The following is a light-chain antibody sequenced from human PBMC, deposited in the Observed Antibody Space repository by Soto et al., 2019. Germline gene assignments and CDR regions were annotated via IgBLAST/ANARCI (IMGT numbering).Light chain of an antibody. CDR3: SSFAGPVWV. CDR2: DVT. Sequence: QSALTQPRSVSGSPGQSVTISCTGTSSDVGGYNYVSWYQQHPGKAPKLMIYDVTKRPSGVPDRFSGSKSGNTASLTVSALQAEDEADYYCSSFAGPVWVFGGGTKLTVL. V-gene: IGLV2-11*01. CDR1: SSDVGGYNY. J-gene: IGLJ3*02.